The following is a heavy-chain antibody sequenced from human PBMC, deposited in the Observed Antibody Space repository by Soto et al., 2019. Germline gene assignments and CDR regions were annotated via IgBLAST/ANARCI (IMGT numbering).Heavy chain of an antibody. CDR2: IYYSGST. D-gene: IGHD3-3*01. CDR3: ARRNVFWSGYHAGAFDI. V-gene: IGHV4-59*08. J-gene: IGHJ3*02. Sequence: QVQLQESGPGLVKPSETLSLTCTVSGGSISSYYWSWIRQPPGKGLAWIGYIYYSGSTNYNPSLKSRLTLTADTSSNRFSLKVSSVTAADTAVYYCARRNVFWSGYHAGAFDIWGQGTMVTVSS. CDR1: GGSISSYY.